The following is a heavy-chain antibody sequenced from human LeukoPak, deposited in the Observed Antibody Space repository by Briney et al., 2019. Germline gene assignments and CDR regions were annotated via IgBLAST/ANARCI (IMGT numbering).Heavy chain of an antibody. V-gene: IGHV3-23*01. D-gene: IGHD3-10*01. CDR3: AKDSKVTMVRGVHFDY. Sequence: GGSLRLSCAASGFTFSSYAMSWVRQAPGKGLEWVSAISGSGGSTYYADSVKGRFTISRDNSKNTLYLQMNSLRAEDTAVYYCAKDSKVTMVRGVHFDYWGQGTLVTVSP. CDR1: GFTFSSYA. CDR2: ISGSGGST. J-gene: IGHJ4*02.